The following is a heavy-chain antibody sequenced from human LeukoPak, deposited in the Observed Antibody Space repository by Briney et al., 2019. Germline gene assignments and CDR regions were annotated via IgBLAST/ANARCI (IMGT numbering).Heavy chain of an antibody. Sequence: SETLSLTCAVYGGSFSGYYWSWIRQPPGKGLEWIGEINHSGSTNYNPSLKSRVTISVDTSKNQFSLKLSSVTAADTAVYYCVRKCSSTSCYNYWGQGTPVTVSS. D-gene: IGHD2-2*01. CDR1: GGSFSGYY. V-gene: IGHV4-34*01. CDR2: INHSGST. J-gene: IGHJ4*02. CDR3: VRKCSSTSCYNY.